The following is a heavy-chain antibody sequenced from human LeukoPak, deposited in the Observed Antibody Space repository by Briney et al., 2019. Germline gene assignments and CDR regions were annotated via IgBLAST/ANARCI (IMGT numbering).Heavy chain of an antibody. CDR1: GFAFSRYW. CDR2: INSDGSST. V-gene: IGHV3-74*01. Sequence: GGSLRLSCAASGFAFSRYWMHWVRQAPGKGLVWVSRINSDGSSTSYADSVKGRFTISRDNSKNTLYLQMNSLRAEDTAVYYCATRIAAAGSFDYWGQGTLVTVSS. J-gene: IGHJ4*02. CDR3: ATRIAAAGSFDY. D-gene: IGHD6-13*01.